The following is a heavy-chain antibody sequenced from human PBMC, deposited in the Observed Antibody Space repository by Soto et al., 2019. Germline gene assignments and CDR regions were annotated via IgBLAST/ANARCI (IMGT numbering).Heavy chain of an antibody. Sequence: SVKVSCKASDATFSSHAISWVRQAPVQGLEWMGGSIPIFSTANNAQKYPGRVTITPDESKSTAHMELSSLRSEDTAEYYCAREVNHGSVATLHTIANGGQATPAPVS. CDR3: AREVNHGSVATLHTIAN. V-gene: IGHV1-69*13. CDR2: SIPIFSTA. D-gene: IGHD3-10*01. CDR1: DATFSSHA. J-gene: IGHJ4*01.